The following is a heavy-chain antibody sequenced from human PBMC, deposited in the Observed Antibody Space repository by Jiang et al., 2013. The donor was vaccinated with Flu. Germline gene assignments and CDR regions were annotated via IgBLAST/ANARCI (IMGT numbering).Heavy chain of an antibody. CDR1: GYTFTAYY. CDR2: ISPTSGGT. D-gene: IGHD4-17*01. CDR3: ARDEVTTP. J-gene: IGHJ4*02. V-gene: IGHV1-2*06. Sequence: SGAEVKKPGASLKVSCKASGYTFTAYYIHWIRQVPGQGLEWMGRISPTSGGTNYAQKFQGRVTMTRDTSISTAYMELSRLRSDDTAVYYCARDEVTTPWGQGTLVTVSS.